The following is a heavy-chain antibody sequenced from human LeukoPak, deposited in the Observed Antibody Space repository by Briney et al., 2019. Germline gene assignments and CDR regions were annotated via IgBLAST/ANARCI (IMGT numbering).Heavy chain of an antibody. CDR2: IYYSGST. Sequence: SETLSLTCTVYGGSISSYYWDWIRQPPGKGLEWIGYIYYSGSTNYNPSLKSRVTISVDTSKNQFSLKLSSVTAADTAVYYCARSAYYYDKRLDYWGQGTLVTVSS. CDR3: ARSAYYYDKRLDY. J-gene: IGHJ4*02. V-gene: IGHV4-59*12. CDR1: GGSISSYY. D-gene: IGHD3-22*01.